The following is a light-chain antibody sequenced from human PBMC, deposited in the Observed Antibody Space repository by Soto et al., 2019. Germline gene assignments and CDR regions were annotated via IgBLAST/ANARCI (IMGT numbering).Light chain of an antibody. CDR2: GAS. J-gene: IGKJ4*01. Sequence: EIVLTQSPGTLSLSPGERATLSCRASQSVSSSYLAWYQQKPGQAPMLLIYGASSRATGIPDRFSGSGYGTDFTLTISRLEPEDFAVYYCQQYGSPPGTFGGGTKVEIK. V-gene: IGKV3-20*01. CDR1: QSVSSSY. CDR3: QQYGSPPGT.